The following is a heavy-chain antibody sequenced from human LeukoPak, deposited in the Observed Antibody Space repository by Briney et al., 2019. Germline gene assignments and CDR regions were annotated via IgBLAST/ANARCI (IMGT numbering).Heavy chain of an antibody. Sequence: GGSLRLSCAASGFTFSSYSMNWVRQAPGKGREWVSSISSSSSYIYYADSVKGRFTISRDNAKNSLYLQMNSLRAEDTAVYYCARDKYECSSTSCYLDYWGQGTLVTVSS. CDR2: ISSSSSYI. D-gene: IGHD2-2*01. V-gene: IGHV3-21*01. J-gene: IGHJ4*02. CDR1: GFTFSSYS. CDR3: ARDKYECSSTSCYLDY.